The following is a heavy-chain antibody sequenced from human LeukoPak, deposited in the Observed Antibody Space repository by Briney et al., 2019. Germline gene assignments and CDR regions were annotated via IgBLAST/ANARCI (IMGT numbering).Heavy chain of an antibody. J-gene: IGHJ4*02. V-gene: IGHV3-53*01. CDR2: IFSSGNT. CDR3: ARELNDYEGF. D-gene: IGHD4-17*01. Sequence: GGSLRLSCAASGFTFNYYAMHWVRQAPGKGLEWVSVIFSSGNTYYTDSVKGRFTISRDNSKNTLYLQMNSLRAEDTAIYYCARELNDYEGFWGQGTLVTVSS. CDR1: GFTFNYYA.